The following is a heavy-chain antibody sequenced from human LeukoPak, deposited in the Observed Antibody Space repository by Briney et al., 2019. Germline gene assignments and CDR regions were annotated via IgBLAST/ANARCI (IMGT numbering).Heavy chain of an antibody. CDR2: IYYTGST. CDR1: GGSISSYY. J-gene: IGHJ4*02. CDR3: ARGPRWLQLNY. Sequence: SETLSLTCTVSGGSISSYYWSWIRQPPGKGLEWIGYIYYTGSTNYNPSLKSRVTITLDTSKNQFSLKLSSVTAADTAVYYCARGPRWLQLNYWGQGTLVTVSS. D-gene: IGHD5-24*01. V-gene: IGHV4-59*01.